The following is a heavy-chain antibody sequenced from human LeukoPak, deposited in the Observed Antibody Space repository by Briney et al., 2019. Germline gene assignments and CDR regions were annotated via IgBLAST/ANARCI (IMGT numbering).Heavy chain of an antibody. CDR1: GGSISSHY. J-gene: IGHJ3*02. CDR3: ARQGIDAFDI. V-gene: IGHV4-59*08. CDR2: IYYTGTR. Sequence: SETLSLTCTVSGGSISSHYRSWIRQPPGKGLEWIAYIYYTGTRNYNPSLKSRVTISVDTSKNQISLRLSSVTAADTAVYYCARQGIDAFDIWGQGTLVTVSS.